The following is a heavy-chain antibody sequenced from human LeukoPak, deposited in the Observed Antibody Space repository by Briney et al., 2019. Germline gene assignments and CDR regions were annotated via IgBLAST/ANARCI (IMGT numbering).Heavy chain of an antibody. CDR2: VYYSGST. V-gene: IGHV4-59*01. J-gene: IGHJ6*03. Sequence: PSETLSLTCTVSGGSISSYYWSWIRQPPGKGLEWIGYVYYSGSTNYNPSLKSRVTISVDTSKNQFSLKLSSVTAADTALYYCARTTEGGYTYDYFYYYYMDVWGKGTTVTISS. CDR1: GGSISSYY. D-gene: IGHD5-18*01. CDR3: ARTTEGGYTYDYFYYYYMDV.